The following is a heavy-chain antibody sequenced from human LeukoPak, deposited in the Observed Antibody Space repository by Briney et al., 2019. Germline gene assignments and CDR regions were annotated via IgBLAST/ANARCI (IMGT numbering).Heavy chain of an antibody. CDR1: GGSISSYY. V-gene: IGHV4-4*07. Sequence: SETLSLTCTVSGGSISSYYWSWIRQPAGKRLEWIGRIYTSGSTNYNPSLKSRVTMSVDTSKNQFSLKLSSVTAADTAVYYCARDQGSYGSGSYLGYWGQGTLVTVSS. CDR2: IYTSGST. CDR3: ARDQGSYGSGSYLGY. J-gene: IGHJ4*02. D-gene: IGHD3-10*01.